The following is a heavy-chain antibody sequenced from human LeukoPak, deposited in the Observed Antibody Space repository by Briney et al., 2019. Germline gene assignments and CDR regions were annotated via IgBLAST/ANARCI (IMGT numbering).Heavy chain of an antibody. D-gene: IGHD2-15*01. Sequence: GGSLRLSCAASGFTFSRYGMSWVCQAPGKGLEWVSAISGSGGSTYYADSVKGRFTISRDNSKNTLYLQMNSLRAEDTAVYYCAKAGRRLGYCSGGSCYSYYYYYYMDVWGKGTTVTISS. CDR3: AKAGRRLGYCSGGSCYSYYYYYYMDV. V-gene: IGHV3-23*01. CDR2: ISGSGGST. J-gene: IGHJ6*03. CDR1: GFTFSRYG.